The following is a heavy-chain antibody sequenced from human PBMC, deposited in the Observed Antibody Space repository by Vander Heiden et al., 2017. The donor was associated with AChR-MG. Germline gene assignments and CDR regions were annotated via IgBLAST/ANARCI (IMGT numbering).Heavy chain of an antibody. CDR1: GRTLGHAW. CDR3: AVESYYEIRD. V-gene: IGHV3-15*02. D-gene: IGHD3-16*01. Sequence: VQLVESGGALVEQGGSLRLSCEVSGRTLGHAWMSWVRQAPGKGLECIGRVRTKADGGTREYAAPVKGRFTVSRDDSENMLYLQRNSLKTEDTGVYYCAVESYYEIRDWGQGTLVTVSS. J-gene: IGHJ4*02. CDR2: VRTKADGGTR.